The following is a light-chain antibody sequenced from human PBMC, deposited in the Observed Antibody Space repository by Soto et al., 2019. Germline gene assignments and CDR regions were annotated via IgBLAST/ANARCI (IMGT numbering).Light chain of an antibody. Sequence: QSALTQPASVSGSPGQSITISCTGTSSDVGGYDYVSWYQQHPGKVPKLMIYDVSSRPSGVSNRFSGSKSGNTASLTISGLQVEDEADYYCSSYASSSTLVFGGGTQLTVL. CDR1: SSDVGGYDY. CDR3: SSYASSSTLV. V-gene: IGLV2-14*01. CDR2: DVS. J-gene: IGLJ2*01.